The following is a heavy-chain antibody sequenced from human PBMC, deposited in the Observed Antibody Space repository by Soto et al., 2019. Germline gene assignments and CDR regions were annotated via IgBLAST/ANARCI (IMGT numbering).Heavy chain of an antibody. CDR3: AHRPAYDYVLGGYRPHWYFDL. CDR1: GFSLSTSGVG. V-gene: IGHV2-5*02. D-gene: IGHD3-16*02. J-gene: IGHJ2*01. Sequence: QITLKESGPTLVKPTQTLTLTCTFSGFSLSTSGVGVGWIRQPPGKALEWLALIYWDDDKRYSPSLKSRLTNTQDHSKNPVVPKMTNIDPVGTATYYCAHRPAYDYVLGGYRPHWYFDLWGRGTLVTVSS. CDR2: IYWDDDK.